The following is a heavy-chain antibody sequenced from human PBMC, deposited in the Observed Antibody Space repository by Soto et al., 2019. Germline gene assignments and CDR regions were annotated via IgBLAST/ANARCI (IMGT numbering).Heavy chain of an antibody. Sequence: GGSLRLSCAASGFTFSSYSMNWVRQAPGKGLEWVSSISSSSSYIYYADSVKGRFTISRDNAKNSLYLQMNSLRAEDTAVYYCARDIPSVVPAAMIDPPRGNDAFDIWGQGTMVTVSS. CDR3: ARDIPSVVPAAMIDPPRGNDAFDI. D-gene: IGHD2-2*01. V-gene: IGHV3-21*01. J-gene: IGHJ3*02. CDR2: ISSSSSYI. CDR1: GFTFSSYS.